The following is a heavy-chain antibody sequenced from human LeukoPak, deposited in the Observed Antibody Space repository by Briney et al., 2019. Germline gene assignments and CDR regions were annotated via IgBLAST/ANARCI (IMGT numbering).Heavy chain of an antibody. CDR1: GVSTRSSHHY. V-gene: IGHV4-39*07. Sequence: SETLSLTCSVSGVSTRSSHHYWAWIRQPPGRGPEWIATIFYSGTTYYNPSLRRRATISVDTSADQFSLRLYSVTVADTAIYYCATVPYNRNNYPSASNYFDPWGLGLLVTVSS. J-gene: IGHJ5*02. D-gene: IGHD1-1*01. CDR3: ATVPYNRNNYPSASNYFDP. CDR2: IFYSGTT.